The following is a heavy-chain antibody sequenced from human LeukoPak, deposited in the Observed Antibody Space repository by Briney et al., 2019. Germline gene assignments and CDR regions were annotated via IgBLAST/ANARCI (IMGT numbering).Heavy chain of an antibody. D-gene: IGHD2-2*01. CDR2: IYYSGST. J-gene: IGHJ4*02. V-gene: IGHV4-59*08. CDR3: ARHLISSAMT. Sequence: SETLSLTCTVSGGSISSYYWSWIRQPPGKGLEWIGYIYYSGSTNYNPSLKSRVTISVDTSKDQFSLKLSSVTAADTAVYYCARHLISSAMTWGQGTLVTVSS. CDR1: GGSISSYY.